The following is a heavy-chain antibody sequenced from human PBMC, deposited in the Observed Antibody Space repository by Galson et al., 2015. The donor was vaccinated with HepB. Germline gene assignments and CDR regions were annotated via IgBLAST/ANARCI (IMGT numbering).Heavy chain of an antibody. J-gene: IGHJ6*02. Sequence: SVKVSCKASGFTFISSAMQWVRQARGQRLEWIGWIVVGSGNTNYAQEFQERVTITRDMSTSTAYMELSSLRSEDTTVYYCAAEGGGYYDILTGYYNGYYGMDVWGQGTTVTVSS. D-gene: IGHD3-9*01. CDR3: AAEGGGYYDILTGYYNGYYGMDV. CDR1: GFTFISSA. V-gene: IGHV1-58*02. CDR2: IVVGSGNT.